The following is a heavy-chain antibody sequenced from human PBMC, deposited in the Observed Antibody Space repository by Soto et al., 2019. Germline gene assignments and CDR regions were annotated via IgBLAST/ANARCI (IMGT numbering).Heavy chain of an antibody. CDR1: GFTFSNVW. J-gene: IGHJ1*01. D-gene: IGHD3-22*01. V-gene: IGHV3-15*02. CDR2: IKSNPSGGTT. Sequence: EVQLVESGGTLVKPGGSLTLSCVASGFTFSNVWMNWVRQAPGKGLEWVGRIKSNPSGGTTDYAAPVKGRFTISRDDSEDTLYLQMGSLKTEDTAMYYCSSDCDSSTCHEDGYFQSWGRGTLVTVSS. CDR3: SSDCDSSTCHEDGYFQS.